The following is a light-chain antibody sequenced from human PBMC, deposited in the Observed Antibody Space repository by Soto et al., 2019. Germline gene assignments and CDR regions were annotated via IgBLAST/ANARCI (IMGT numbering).Light chain of an antibody. CDR2: EVS. CDR1: QSLLHSDGKTY. Sequence: ILMTQTPLSLSIIPGQTASISCKSSQSLLHSDGKTYFYWYVQKAGQAPQPLIYEVSNRFSGVPERFSGSGSRTDFTLKISPVDADDVGIYYCLQAIDIPWTFGQGTKVDIK. V-gene: IGKV2-29*03. CDR3: LQAIDIPWT. J-gene: IGKJ1*01.